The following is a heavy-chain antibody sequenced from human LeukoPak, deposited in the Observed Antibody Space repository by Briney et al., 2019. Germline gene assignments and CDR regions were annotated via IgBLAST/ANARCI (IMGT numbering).Heavy chain of an antibody. D-gene: IGHD2-15*01. Sequence: GGSLRLSCAASGFTLSNYAMSWVRQAPGKGLEWVSTITVSGGSTYYADSVKGRFTISRDNSKNTLHLQMNSLGAEDPAVFYCAKATRGSALVFDYWGQGTLVTVSS. V-gene: IGHV3-23*01. CDR2: ITVSGGST. CDR3: AKATRGSALVFDY. J-gene: IGHJ4*02. CDR1: GFTLSNYA.